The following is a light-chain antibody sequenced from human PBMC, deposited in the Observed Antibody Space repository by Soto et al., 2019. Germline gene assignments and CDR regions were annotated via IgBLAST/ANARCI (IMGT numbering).Light chain of an antibody. V-gene: IGLV2-14*01. CDR2: EVS. CDR3: SSYTSSSTRLV. CDR1: SSDVGGYNY. Sequence: QSALTQPASVSGSPGQSITISCTGTSSDVGGYNYVSWYQQHPGKAPKLMIYEVSNRPSGVSNRFSGSKSGNTASLTISGLQAEDEADYYCSSYTSSSTRLVFGTGTKLTVL. J-gene: IGLJ1*01.